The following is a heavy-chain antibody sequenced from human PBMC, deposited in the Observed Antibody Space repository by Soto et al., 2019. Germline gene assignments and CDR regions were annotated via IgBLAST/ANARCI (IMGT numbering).Heavy chain of an antibody. CDR2: ISGSGGST. V-gene: IGHV3-23*01. CDR1: GFTFDDYA. D-gene: IGHD2-15*01. CDR3: AKPDIVVVVASVHYGMDV. J-gene: IGHJ6*02. Sequence: GGSLRLSCAASGFTFDDYAMHWVRQAPGKGLEWVSAISGSGGSTYYADSVKGRFTISRDNSKNTLYLQMNSLRAEDTAVYYCAKPDIVVVVASVHYGMDVWGQGTTVTVSS.